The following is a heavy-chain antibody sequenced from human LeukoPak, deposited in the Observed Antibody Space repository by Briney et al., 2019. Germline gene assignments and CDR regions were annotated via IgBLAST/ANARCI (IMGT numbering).Heavy chain of an antibody. CDR1: GFTFISYW. V-gene: IGHV3-21*01. Sequence: PGGSLRLSCAASGFTFISYWMHWVRQAPGKGLEWVSSISSSGGSIYYAESVKGRFTVSRDNANNSLYLHMSSLRAEDTAVYYCARGTMATITFHIWGQGTMVTVSS. CDR2: ISSSGGSI. J-gene: IGHJ3*02. CDR3: ARGTMATITFHI. D-gene: IGHD5-24*01.